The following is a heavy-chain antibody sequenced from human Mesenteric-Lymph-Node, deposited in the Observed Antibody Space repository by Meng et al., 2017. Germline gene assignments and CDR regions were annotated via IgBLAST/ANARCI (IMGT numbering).Heavy chain of an antibody. D-gene: IGHD1-26*01. J-gene: IGHJ4*02. CDR1: GFTFSGSA. Sequence: EVQRVDAGGGGVQRGGSRKLSCAASGFTFSGSAMHWVRQASGKGLEWVGRVRDKANNYATSYAESVKGRFTISRDDSRNTAYLQMDSLKTEDTAVYYCGSGNYFDYWGQGTLVTVSS. CDR3: GSGNYFDY. V-gene: IGHV3-73*01. CDR2: VRDKANNYAT.